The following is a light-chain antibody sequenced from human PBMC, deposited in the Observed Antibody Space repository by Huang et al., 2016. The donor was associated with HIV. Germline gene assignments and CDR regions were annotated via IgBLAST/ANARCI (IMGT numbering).Light chain of an antibody. V-gene: IGKV3-15*01. CDR3: QQYNNWLGT. J-gene: IGKJ2*01. CDR2: GAS. CDR1: QRVSSN. Sequence: EIVMTPPPATLFVSPGERATLYCRASQRVSSNLAWYQQKPGQAPRLLIYGASTRATGVPARFSGSGSVKEFTLTISSLQSEDFAVYYCQQYNNWLGTFGQGTKLEIK.